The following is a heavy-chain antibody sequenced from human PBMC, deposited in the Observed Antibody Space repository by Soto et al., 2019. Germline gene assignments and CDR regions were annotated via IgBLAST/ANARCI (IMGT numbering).Heavy chain of an antibody. CDR3: AKEKDNEYVWGSYRYTSDY. J-gene: IGHJ4*02. CDR1: GSTFSSYA. Sequence: EVQVLQSGGGLVQPGESLRLFCAASGSTFSSYAMSWVRQAPGKGLEWVAGISGRGSTNYADSVKGRFAISRDNSENTLYLQMNSLRAEDTAVYYCAKEKDNEYVWGSYRYTSDYWGQGTLVTVSS. CDR2: ISGRGST. V-gene: IGHV3-23*01. D-gene: IGHD3-16*02.